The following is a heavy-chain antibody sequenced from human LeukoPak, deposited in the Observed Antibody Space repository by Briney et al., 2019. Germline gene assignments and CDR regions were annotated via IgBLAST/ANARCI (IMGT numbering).Heavy chain of an antibody. D-gene: IGHD6-6*01. CDR3: ARKYPDHWFDP. J-gene: IGHJ5*02. CDR2: INHSGST. V-gene: IGHV4-34*01. CDR1: GGSFSGYY. Sequence: SETLSLTCAVYGGSFSGYYWSWIRQPRGKGLEWIGEINHSGSTNYNPSLKSRVTISVDTSKNQFSLKLRSVTAADTAVYYCARKYPDHWFDPWGQGTLVTVSS.